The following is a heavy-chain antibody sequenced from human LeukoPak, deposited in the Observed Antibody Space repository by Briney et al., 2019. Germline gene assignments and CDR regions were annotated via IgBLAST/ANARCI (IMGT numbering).Heavy chain of an antibody. CDR1: GYTFTGYY. V-gene: IGHV1-2*02. D-gene: IGHD3-3*01. CDR3: ARRYYDFWSGQPAPLDY. CDR2: INPNSGGT. J-gene: IGHJ4*02. Sequence: ASVKVSCKASGYTFTGYYMHWVRQAPGQGLEWMGWINPNSGGTNYAQKLQGRVTMTRDTSISTAYMELSRLRSDDTAVYYCARRYYDFWSGQPAPLDYRGQGTLVTVSS.